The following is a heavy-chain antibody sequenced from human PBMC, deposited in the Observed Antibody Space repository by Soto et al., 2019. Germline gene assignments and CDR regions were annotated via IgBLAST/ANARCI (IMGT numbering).Heavy chain of an antibody. CDR2: TNTGGTT. J-gene: IGHJ6*02. CDR3: AKGDGFILAV. Sequence: EVQVLATGGGLIQPGGSLRLSCAASGFTVNSNYMSWVRQAPGEGLQWVSITNTGGTTYYADSVKGRFIVSRDNSKNTLYLQMNSLRAEDTAVYYCAKGDGFILAVWGQGTTVSVSS. D-gene: IGHD1-26*01. V-gene: IGHV3-53*02. CDR1: GFTVNSNY.